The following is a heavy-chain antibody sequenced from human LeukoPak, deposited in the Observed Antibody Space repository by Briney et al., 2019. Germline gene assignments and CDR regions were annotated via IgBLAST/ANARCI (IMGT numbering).Heavy chain of an antibody. J-gene: IGHJ4*02. Sequence: SETLSLTCTVSGGSISSYYWSWIRQPPGKGLEWIGEINHSGSTNYNPSLKSRVTISVDTSKNQFSLKLSSVTAADTAVYYCARGMGIGSNFDYWGQGTLVTVSS. D-gene: IGHD3-10*01. CDR1: GGSISSYY. CDR3: ARGMGIGSNFDY. V-gene: IGHV4-34*01. CDR2: INHSGST.